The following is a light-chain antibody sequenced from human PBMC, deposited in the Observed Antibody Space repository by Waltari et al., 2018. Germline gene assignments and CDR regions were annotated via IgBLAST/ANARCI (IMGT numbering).Light chain of an antibody. CDR1: QNVVNNF. CDR3: QQCSFSPLT. Sequence: EIVLTQSPGTLSSSPGDRVTLSCRASQNVVNNFLAWYQQKPGQAPRLLIHSASSRATDIPDRFSGSGSGTDFTLTISRLEPEDFAVYYCQQCSFSPLTFGGGTKVEIK. CDR2: SAS. J-gene: IGKJ4*01. V-gene: IGKV3-20*01.